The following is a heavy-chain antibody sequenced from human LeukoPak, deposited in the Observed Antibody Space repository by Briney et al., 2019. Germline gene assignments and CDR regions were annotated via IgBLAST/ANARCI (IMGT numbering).Heavy chain of an antibody. CDR1: GYTFTSYG. Sequence: GASVKVSCKASGYTFTSYGISWVRQAPGQGLEWMGRISAYNGNTNYAQKLQGRVTMTTDTSTSTAYMELRSLRSDDTAVYYCARVGPAYCGGDCYSDYWGQGTMVTVSS. CDR3: ARVGPAYCGGDCYSDY. CDR2: ISAYNGNT. D-gene: IGHD2-21*02. V-gene: IGHV1-18*01. J-gene: IGHJ4*02.